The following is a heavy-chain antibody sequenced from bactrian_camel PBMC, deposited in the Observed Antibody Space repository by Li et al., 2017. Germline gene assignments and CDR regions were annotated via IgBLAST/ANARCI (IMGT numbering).Heavy chain of an antibody. V-gene: IGHV3S63*01. J-gene: IGHJ4*01. CDR2: LNSDDGST. CDR3: AADSSRATCFYSAKGTRPQPGQFPS. D-gene: IGHD4*01. Sequence: QVQLVESGGGSVQAGGSLRLSCTASGFTFEDTDMGWYRQAPGNKGNKCELVSTLNSDDGSTSYADSVKGRFTISQDDAKKTVYLQMNSLKPEDTAMYYCAADSSRATCFYSAKGTRPQPGQFPSWGQGTQVTVS. CDR1: GFTFEDTD.